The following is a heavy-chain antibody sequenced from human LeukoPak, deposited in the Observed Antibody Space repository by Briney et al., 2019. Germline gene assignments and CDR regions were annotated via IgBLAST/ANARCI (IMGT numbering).Heavy chain of an antibody. CDR3: ASSYYDSSGYSS. D-gene: IGHD3-22*01. Sequence: GASVKVSCKASGCTFSSYAISWVRQAPGQGLEWMRGIIPIFGTANYAQKFQGRVTITADESTSTAYMERSSLRSEDTAVYYCASSYYDSSGYSSWGQGTLVTVSS. CDR2: IIPIFGTA. J-gene: IGHJ4*02. CDR1: GCTFSSYA. V-gene: IGHV1-69*13.